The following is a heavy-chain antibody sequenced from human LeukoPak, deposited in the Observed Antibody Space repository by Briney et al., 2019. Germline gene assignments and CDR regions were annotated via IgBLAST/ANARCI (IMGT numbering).Heavy chain of an antibody. CDR2: INHSGST. CDR3: VTYYFDSSGPKKNY. Sequence: SETLSLTCAVYGGSFSGYYWSWIRQPPGKGLEWIGEINHSGSTNYNPSLKSRVTISVDTSKKQFSLKLSPVTAADTAVYYCVTYYFDSSGPKKNYWGQGTLVTVSS. V-gene: IGHV4-34*01. D-gene: IGHD3-22*01. J-gene: IGHJ4*02. CDR1: GGSFSGYY.